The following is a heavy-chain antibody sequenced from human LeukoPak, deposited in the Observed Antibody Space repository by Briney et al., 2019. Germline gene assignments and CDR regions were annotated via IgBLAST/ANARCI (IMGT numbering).Heavy chain of an antibody. CDR2: IYYSGST. D-gene: IGHD3-10*01. CDR3: ARCAWFGELDYGMDV. CDR1: GGSISSGDYY. J-gene: IGHJ6*02. V-gene: IGHV4-30-4*01. Sequence: SETLSLTCTVSGGSISSGDYYWSWIRQPPGKGLEWIGYIYYSGSTYYNPSLKSRVTISVDTSKNQFSLKLSSVTAADTAVYYCARCAWFGELDYGMDVWGQGTTVTVSS.